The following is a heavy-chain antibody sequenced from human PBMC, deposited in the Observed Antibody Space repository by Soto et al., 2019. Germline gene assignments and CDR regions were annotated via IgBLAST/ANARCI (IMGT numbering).Heavy chain of an antibody. V-gene: IGHV2-5*02. J-gene: IGHJ4*02. CDR2: IYWDDDR. CDR1: GFSLSTSGVS. Sequence: QITLKESGPTLVKPTQTLTLTCTFSGFSLSTSGVSVGWIRQPPGKALEWLALIYWDDDRRYSPSVKSRHTITTDASKNQLVLTMTNMDPVDTATYYCAHSTISAVGTFDYWGQGTLVTVSS. D-gene: IGHD6-13*01. CDR3: AHSTISAVGTFDY.